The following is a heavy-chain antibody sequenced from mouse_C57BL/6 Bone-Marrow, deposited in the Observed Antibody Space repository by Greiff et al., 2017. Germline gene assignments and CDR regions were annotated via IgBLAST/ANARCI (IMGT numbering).Heavy chain of an antibody. D-gene: IGHD2-3*01. CDR3: ARLPSDAYAMDY. CDR2: ISSGGSYT. Sequence: EVMLVESGGDLVKPGGSLKLSCAASGFTFSSSGMSWVRQTPDKRLEWVATISSGGSYTYYPDSVKGHFTISRDNAKNTLYLQISSLKSADTAMYYFARLPSDAYAMDYWGQGTSVTVSS. CDR1: GFTFSSSG. V-gene: IGHV5-6*01. J-gene: IGHJ4*01.